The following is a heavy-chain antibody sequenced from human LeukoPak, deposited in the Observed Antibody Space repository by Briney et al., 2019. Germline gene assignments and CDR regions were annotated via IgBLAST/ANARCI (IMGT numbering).Heavy chain of an antibody. Sequence: SETLSLTCTVSGGSISRYYWSWIRQPPGKGLEWIGYIYYSGSTNYNPSLKSRVTISVDTSKNQFSLKLSSVTAADTAVYYCARTAAGYFQHWGQGTLVTVSS. CDR2: IYYSGST. CDR3: ARTAAGYFQH. V-gene: IGHV4-59*01. J-gene: IGHJ1*01. D-gene: IGHD6-25*01. CDR1: GGSISRYY.